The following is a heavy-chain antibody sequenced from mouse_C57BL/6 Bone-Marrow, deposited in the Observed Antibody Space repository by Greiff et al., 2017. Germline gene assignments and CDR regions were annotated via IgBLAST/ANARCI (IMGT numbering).Heavy chain of an antibody. J-gene: IGHJ3*01. D-gene: IGHD1-1*01. Sequence: VQLQQSGAELVRPGASVKLSCTASGFNFTDDYMHWVKQRPEQGLEWIGWIDPENGDTDYASKFQGKATIAADTSSNTAYLPLRSLTSEDAAVYCCTSGGSSYGGFAYWGQGTLVTVSA. V-gene: IGHV14-4*01. CDR2: IDPENGDT. CDR1: GFNFTDDY. CDR3: TSGGSSYGGFAY.